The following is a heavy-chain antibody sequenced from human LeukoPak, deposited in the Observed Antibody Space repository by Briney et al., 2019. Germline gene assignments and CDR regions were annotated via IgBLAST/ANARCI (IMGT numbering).Heavy chain of an antibody. V-gene: IGHV1-18*01. CDR2: ISAYNGNT. J-gene: IGHJ6*03. Sequence: ASVKVSCKASGYTFTSYGISWVRQAPGQGLEWMGWISAYNGNTNYAQKLQGRVTMTTDTSTSTAYMELRSLRSDDTAVYYCARDPYFGQLSPHVYYWYMDVWGKGTTVTISS. CDR1: GYTFTSYG. D-gene: IGHD3-10*01. CDR3: ARDPYFGQLSPHVYYWYMDV.